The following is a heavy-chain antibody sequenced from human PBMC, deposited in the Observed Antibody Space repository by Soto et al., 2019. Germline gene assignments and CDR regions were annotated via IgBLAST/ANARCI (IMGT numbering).Heavy chain of an antibody. D-gene: IGHD1-1*01. CDR3: ARVSAWIPDY. Sequence: SLKISCSASGFTFSSYAMHWVRQAPGKGLVWVSLINTDGSSTSYADSVKGRFTISRDDAKNTLYLQMNTLRAEDTAVYYCARVSAWIPDYWGQGTLVTVSS. CDR1: GFTFSSYA. CDR2: INTDGSST. V-gene: IGHV3-74*01. J-gene: IGHJ4*02.